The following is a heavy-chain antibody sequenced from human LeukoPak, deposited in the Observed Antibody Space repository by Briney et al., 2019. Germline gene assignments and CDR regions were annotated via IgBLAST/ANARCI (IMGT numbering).Heavy chain of an antibody. CDR2: ISYDGSNK. D-gene: IGHD5-18*01. J-gene: IGHJ4*02. Sequence: GGSLRLSCAASGFTFSSYAMHWVRQAPGKGLEWVAVISYDGSNKYYADSVKGRFTISRDNSKNTLYLQINSLRAEDTAVYYCARDTRGYSYGLTYWGQGTLVTVSS. CDR3: ARDTRGYSYGLTY. V-gene: IGHV3-30*04. CDR1: GFTFSSYA.